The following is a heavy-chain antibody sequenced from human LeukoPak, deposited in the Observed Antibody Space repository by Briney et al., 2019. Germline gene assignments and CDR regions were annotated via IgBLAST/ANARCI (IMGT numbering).Heavy chain of an antibody. CDR2: IYHSGST. CDR1: GGSISSGGYS. J-gene: IGHJ4*02. CDR3: ARGDGYNYPNDY. V-gene: IGHV4-30-2*01. D-gene: IGHD5-24*01. Sequence: PSQTLSLTCAVSGGSISSGGYSWSWIRQPPGKGLEWIGYIYHSGSTYYNPSLKSRATISVDRSKNQFSLKLSSVTAADTAVYYCARGDGYNYPNDYWGQGTLVTVSS.